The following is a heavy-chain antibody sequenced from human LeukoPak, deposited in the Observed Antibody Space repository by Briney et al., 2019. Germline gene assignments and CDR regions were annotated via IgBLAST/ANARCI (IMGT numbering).Heavy chain of an antibody. J-gene: IGHJ6*02. CDR1: GFTFSNAW. V-gene: IGHV3-15*01. CDR3: TTDEGSGYQYYYGMDA. CDR2: IKSKTDGGTT. D-gene: IGHD5-12*01. Sequence: AGGSLRLSCVASGFTFSNAWMSWVRQAPGKGLEWVGRIKSKTDGGTTDYAAPVKGRFTISRDDSKNTLYLQMNSLKTEDTALYYCTTDEGSGYQYYYGMDAWGQGTTVTVSS.